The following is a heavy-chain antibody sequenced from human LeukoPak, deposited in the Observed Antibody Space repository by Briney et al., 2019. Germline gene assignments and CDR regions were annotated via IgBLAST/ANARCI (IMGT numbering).Heavy chain of an antibody. CDR2: IIPIFGTA. CDR1: GGTFSSYA. D-gene: IGHD6-19*01. J-gene: IGHJ6*03. Sequence: SVKVSCKASGGTFSSYAISWVRQAPGQGLEWMGGIIPIFGTANYAQRFQGRVTITADESTSTAYMELSSLRSEDTAVYYCARGSGWSYYMDVWGKGTTVTVSS. V-gene: IGHV1-69*01. CDR3: ARGSGWSYYMDV.